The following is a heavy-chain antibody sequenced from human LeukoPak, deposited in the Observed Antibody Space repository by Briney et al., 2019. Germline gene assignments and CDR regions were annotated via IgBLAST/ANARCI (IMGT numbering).Heavy chain of an antibody. D-gene: IGHD6-13*01. CDR1: GGSISSYY. J-gene: IGHJ5*01. CDR3: ARLDKHTGSWLPDS. V-gene: IGHV4-59*08. Sequence: SETLFLTCTVSGGSISSYYWIWTRQPPGQGLEWIGYIYSSGTTYYNPSLQSRVTMSVDTSKNQFSLKLTSVTAADTAVYYCARLDKHTGSWLPDSWGQGTLVTVSS. CDR2: IYSSGTT.